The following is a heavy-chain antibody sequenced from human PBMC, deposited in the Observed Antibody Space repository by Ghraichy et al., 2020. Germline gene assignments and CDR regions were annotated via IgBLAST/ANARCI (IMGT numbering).Heavy chain of an antibody. CDR1: GFTFSSYS. J-gene: IGHJ3*02. D-gene: IGHD3-22*01. CDR3: ARVGPTMIVAYDAFDI. V-gene: IGHV3-21*01. CDR2: ISSSSYI. Sequence: GGSLRLSCAASGFTFSSYSMNWVRQAPGKGLEWVSSISSSSYIYYADSVKGRFTISRDNAKNSLYLQMNSLRAEDTAVYYCARVGPTMIVAYDAFDIWGQGTMVTVSS.